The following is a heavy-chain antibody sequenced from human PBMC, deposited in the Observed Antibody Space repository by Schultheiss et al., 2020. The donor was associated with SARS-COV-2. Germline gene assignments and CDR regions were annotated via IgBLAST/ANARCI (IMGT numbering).Heavy chain of an antibody. D-gene: IGHD6-6*01. CDR1: GFTFSSYA. J-gene: IGHJ4*02. Sequence: GGSLRLSCAASGFTFSSYAMSWVRQAPGKGLEWVSVIYSGGSTYYADSVKGRFTISRDNSKNSLYLQMNSLRAEDTAVYYCARDAHSSSGPINYFDYWGQGTLVTVSS. CDR3: ARDAHSSSGPINYFDY. V-gene: IGHV3-66*01. CDR2: IYSGGST.